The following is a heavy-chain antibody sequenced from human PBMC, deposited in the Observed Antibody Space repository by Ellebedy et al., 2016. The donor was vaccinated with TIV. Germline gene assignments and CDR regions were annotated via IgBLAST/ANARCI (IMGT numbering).Heavy chain of an antibody. D-gene: IGHD5-18*01. CDR1: GFTFSRYA. J-gene: IGHJ4*02. Sequence: GESLKISCAASGFTFSRYAMSWVRQAPGKGLEWVSGIFGGGGGISYADSVKGRFTISRDNSKNTVDLQLKSLRPEDTAVYYCAKDRVSGDGYWVFDQWGQGTLITVSS. CDR3: AKDRVSGDGYWVFDQ. V-gene: IGHV3-23*01. CDR2: IFGGGGGI.